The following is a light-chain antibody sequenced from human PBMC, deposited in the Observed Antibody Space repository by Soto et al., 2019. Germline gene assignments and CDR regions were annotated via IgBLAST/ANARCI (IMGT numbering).Light chain of an antibody. V-gene: IGKV3-20*01. CDR3: QQYCTSPPYT. J-gene: IGKJ2*01. CDR1: QSVSSSY. Sequence: EIVLTQSPGTLSLSPGERATLSCRASQSVSSSYLAWYQQKPGQAPRLLIYGASSSATGIPDRFSGSGSVTDFTLTISRLEPEDFAVYYCQQYCTSPPYTFGQGTKLDMK. CDR2: GAS.